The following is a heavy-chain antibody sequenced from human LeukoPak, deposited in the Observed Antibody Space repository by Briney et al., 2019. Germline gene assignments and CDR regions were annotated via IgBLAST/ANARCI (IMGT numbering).Heavy chain of an antibody. D-gene: IGHD4-17*01. Sequence: ASVKVSCKASGYTFTGYYMHWVRQAPGQGLEWMGRINPNSGGTNYAQKFQGRVTMTRDTSISTAYMELSRLRSDDTAVYYCARVDWTVTTDAFDIWGQGTMVPVSS. CDR3: ARVDWTVTTDAFDI. CDR1: GYTFTGYY. CDR2: INPNSGGT. V-gene: IGHV1-2*06. J-gene: IGHJ3*02.